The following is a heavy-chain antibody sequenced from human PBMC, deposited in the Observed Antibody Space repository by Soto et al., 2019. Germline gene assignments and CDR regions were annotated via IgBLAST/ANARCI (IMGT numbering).Heavy chain of an antibody. CDR1: GVSTSNHY. D-gene: IGHD2-2*01. Sequence: QVQLQESGPGLVKPSETLSLTCSVSGVSTSNHYWTWIRKPPGQGPEWIGCIYYRGTTNYNASFISPVTIAVDTSKNQLSLKLASVTTADTAVYYCARGGGSPYHDHEFDYWGQGSLVTVSS. J-gene: IGHJ4*02. CDR2: IYYRGTT. CDR3: ARGGGSPYHDHEFDY. V-gene: IGHV4-59*11.